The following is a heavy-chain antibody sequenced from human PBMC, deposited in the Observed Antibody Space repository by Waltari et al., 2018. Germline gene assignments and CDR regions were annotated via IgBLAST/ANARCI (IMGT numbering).Heavy chain of an antibody. V-gene: IGHV3-7*01. Sequence: EVQLVESGGGLVQPGGSLRLPCAASGFTFTSHWMTWVRQAPGKGLEWVANIKEDESEKYYVDSVKGRFTISRDNAKNSLYLQMNSLRVEDTAFYYCARAGGGNGFDFWGQGTLVTVSS. CDR2: IKEDESEK. J-gene: IGHJ3*01. D-gene: IGHD5-12*01. CDR3: ARAGGGNGFDF. CDR1: GFTFTSHW.